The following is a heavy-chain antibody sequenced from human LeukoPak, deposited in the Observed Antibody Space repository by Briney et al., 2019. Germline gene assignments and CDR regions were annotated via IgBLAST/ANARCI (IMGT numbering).Heavy chain of an antibody. Sequence: GRSLRLSCAASGFTFSRYGMHWVRQAPGKGLEWVAVISSDESNKYYADSVKGRFAISRDNSKNTLYLQMNSVRAEDTAVYYCAKGHSSGWYSIEFWGQGTLVTVSS. J-gene: IGHJ4*02. CDR2: ISSDESNK. D-gene: IGHD6-19*01. CDR3: AKGHSSGWYSIEF. V-gene: IGHV3-30*18. CDR1: GFTFSRYG.